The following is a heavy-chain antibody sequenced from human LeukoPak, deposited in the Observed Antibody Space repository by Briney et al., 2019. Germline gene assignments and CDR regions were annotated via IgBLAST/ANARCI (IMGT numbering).Heavy chain of an antibody. CDR2: ISAYNGNT. CDR1: GYTFTSYG. CDR3: ARGGYFDWFLATIQFDAFDI. Sequence: ASVKASCKASGYTFTSYGISWVRQAPGQGLEWMGWISAYNGNTNYAQKLQGRVTMTTDTSTSTAYMELRSLRSDDTAVYYCARGGYFDWFLATIQFDAFDIWGQGTMVTVSS. D-gene: IGHD3-9*01. V-gene: IGHV1-18*01. J-gene: IGHJ3*02.